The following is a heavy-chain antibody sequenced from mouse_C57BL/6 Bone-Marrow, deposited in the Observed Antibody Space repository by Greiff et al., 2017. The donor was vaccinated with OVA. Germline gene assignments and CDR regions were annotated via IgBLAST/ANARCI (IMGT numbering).Heavy chain of an antibody. CDR2: ISSGGSYT. D-gene: IGHD1-1*01. CDR3: ARHWHYYGSSPYAMDY. V-gene: IGHV5-6*02. CDR1: GFTFSSYG. Sequence: EVKLVESGGDLVKPGGSLKLSCAASGFTFSSYGMSWVRQTPDKRLEWVATISSGGSYTYYPDSVKGRFTISRDNAKNTLYLQMSSLKSEDTAMYYGARHWHYYGSSPYAMDYWGQGTSVTVSS. J-gene: IGHJ4*01.